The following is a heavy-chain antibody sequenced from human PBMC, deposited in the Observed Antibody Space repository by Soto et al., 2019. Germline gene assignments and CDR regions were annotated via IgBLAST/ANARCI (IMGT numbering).Heavy chain of an antibody. J-gene: IGHJ4*02. CDR2: FYTSGST. Sequence: LSLTCTVSGGSISSYYWSWIRQPAGKGLEWIGRFYTSGSTNYNPSLKSRVAMSVDTSKNQFSLKLSSVTAADTAVYYCARDFYDFWSGSLLYYFDYWGQGTLVTVSS. D-gene: IGHD3-3*01. CDR3: ARDFYDFWSGSLLYYFDY. V-gene: IGHV4-4*07. CDR1: GGSISSYY.